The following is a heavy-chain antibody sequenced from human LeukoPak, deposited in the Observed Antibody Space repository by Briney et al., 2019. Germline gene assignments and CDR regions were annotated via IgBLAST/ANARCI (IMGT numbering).Heavy chain of an antibody. Sequence: GGSMSPSCVAAGFSSSSLLIDWVGQAPGKGLEWVSYITNSGSTIYYADSVRGRFTIFRDNAQNSLYLQMNSLRAEDTAVYYCSRDALGNTSYLELWGQGTVVTVSS. CDR1: GFSSSSLL. CDR2: ITNSGSTI. J-gene: IGHJ1*01. CDR3: SRDALGNTSYLEL. V-gene: IGHV3-48*03. D-gene: IGHD1-26*01.